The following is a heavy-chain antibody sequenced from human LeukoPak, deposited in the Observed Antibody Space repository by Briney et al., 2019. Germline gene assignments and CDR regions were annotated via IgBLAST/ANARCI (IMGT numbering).Heavy chain of an antibody. CDR1: GFTFSSYA. V-gene: IGHV3-23*01. CDR3: AKDRTMLVWGDAFDI. CDR2: ISGSGGST. D-gene: IGHD3-10*02. J-gene: IGHJ3*02. Sequence: HSGGSLRLSCAASGFTFSSYAMYWVRQAPGKGLEWVSAISGSGGSTYYADSVKGRFTISRDNSKNTLYLQMNSLRAEDTAVYYCAKDRTMLVWGDAFDIWGQGTMVTVSS.